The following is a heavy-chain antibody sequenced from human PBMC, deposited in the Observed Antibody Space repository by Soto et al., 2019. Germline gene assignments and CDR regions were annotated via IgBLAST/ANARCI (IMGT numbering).Heavy chain of an antibody. V-gene: IGHV2-5*02. CDR1: GFSLSTSGVG. CDR2: IYWDDDK. Sequence: QITLKESGPTLVKPTQTLTLTCTFSGFSLSTSGVGVGWIRQPPGKALEWLALIYWDDDKRYSPSLKSRLTITKDTSKNQVVLTMTNMDPVDTATYYCAHSRRNDYDMLTEEGGFDYWGQGTLVTVSS. CDR3: AHSRRNDYDMLTEEGGFDY. J-gene: IGHJ4*02. D-gene: IGHD3-9*01.